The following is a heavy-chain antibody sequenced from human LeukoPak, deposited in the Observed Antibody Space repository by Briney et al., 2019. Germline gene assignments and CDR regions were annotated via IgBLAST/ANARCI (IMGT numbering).Heavy chain of an antibody. V-gene: IGHV1-46*01. J-gene: IGHJ6*02. CDR3: ARGPNYGDDYYYYGMDV. D-gene: IGHD4-17*01. CDR1: GGTFSSYA. Sequence: ASVKVSCKASGGTFSSYAISWVRQAPGQGLEWMGIINPSGGSTSYAQKFQGRVTMTRDTSTSTVYMELSSLRSEDTAVYYCARGPNYGDDYYYYGMDVWGQGTTVTVSS. CDR2: INPSGGST.